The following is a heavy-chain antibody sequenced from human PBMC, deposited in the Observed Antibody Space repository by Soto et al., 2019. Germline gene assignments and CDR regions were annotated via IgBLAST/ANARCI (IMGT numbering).Heavy chain of an antibody. CDR1: GFTFSNYA. D-gene: IGHD6-13*01. CDR2: ISGSGGST. J-gene: IGHJ4*02. V-gene: IGHV3-23*01. CDR3: AKELSSMWFPLDY. Sequence: VGSLRLSCAASGFTFSNYAMSWVRQAPGKGLEWVPSISGSGGSTFYSDSVKGRFTISGDSSKNTLYLNMNSLRAEDTAVYYCAKELSSMWFPLDYWGQGTLVTVSS.